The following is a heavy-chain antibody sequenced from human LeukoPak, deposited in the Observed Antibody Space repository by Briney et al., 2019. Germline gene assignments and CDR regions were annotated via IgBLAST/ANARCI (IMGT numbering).Heavy chain of an antibody. V-gene: IGHV3-11*01. CDR2: ISSSGVTT. CDR1: GFTFSDFY. CDR3: AKEIPSPPTTMRGGFDD. J-gene: IGHJ4*02. Sequence: NPGGSLRLSCAASGFTFSDFYMYWIRQVPGKGLEWVSYISSSGVTTYYADSVKGRFTISRDNSKNTLYLQMNSLRAEDTAVYYFAKEIPSPPTTMRGGFDDWGQGTLVTVSS. D-gene: IGHD5-18*01.